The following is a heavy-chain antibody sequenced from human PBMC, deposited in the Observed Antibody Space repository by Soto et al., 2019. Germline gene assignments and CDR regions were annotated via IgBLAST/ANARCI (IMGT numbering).Heavy chain of an antibody. CDR2: IYYSGST. D-gene: IGHD3-9*01. J-gene: IGHJ6*02. CDR1: GGSISSYY. Sequence: SETLSLTCTVSGGSISSYYWSWIRQPPGKGLEWIGYIYYSGSTNYNPSLKSRVTISVDTSKNQFSLKLSSVTAADTAVYYCARDRSTADTDYYYGMDVWGQGTTVTVSS. CDR3: ARDRSTADTDYYYGMDV. V-gene: IGHV4-59*01.